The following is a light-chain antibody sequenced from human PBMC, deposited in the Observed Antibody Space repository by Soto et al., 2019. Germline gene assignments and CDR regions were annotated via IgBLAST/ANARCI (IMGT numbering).Light chain of an antibody. CDR1: SSDIGAYNY. V-gene: IGLV2-8*01. J-gene: IGLJ1*01. CDR2: EVS. CDR3: SSGLA. Sequence: QSVLTQPPSASGSPGQSVTISCTGTSSDIGAYNYVSWYQHHPGKAPKLIIYEVSRRPSGVPDRFSGSKSGNTASLTVSGLQTEDEGDYYCSSGLAFGTGTKVTVL.